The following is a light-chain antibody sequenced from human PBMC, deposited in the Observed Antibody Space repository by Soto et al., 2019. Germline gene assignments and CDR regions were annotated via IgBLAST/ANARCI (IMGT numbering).Light chain of an antibody. CDR3: QSYDTSLSGGSV. Sequence: QSALTQSPSVSGAPGQRGSLSCTGTSSNIGAGFDVHWYQQLPATAPKLLIYGNNNRPSGVPDRFSGSKSGTSASLAITGLQAEDEADYYCQSYDTSLSGGSVFGTGTKLTVL. J-gene: IGLJ1*01. CDR1: SSNIGAGFD. CDR2: GNN. V-gene: IGLV1-40*01.